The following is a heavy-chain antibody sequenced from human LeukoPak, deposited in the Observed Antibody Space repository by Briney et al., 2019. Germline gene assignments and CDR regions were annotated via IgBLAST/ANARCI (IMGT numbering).Heavy chain of an antibody. V-gene: IGHV3-48*03. J-gene: IGHJ4*02. CDR2: ISSNGTTI. Sequence: PGGSLRLSCAVSGFTLSSYEMNWVRQAPGKGLEWISYISSNGTTIYYADSVKYRFTISRDNAKISLYLQMSSLRTEHTAVYYRARRFDSWGQGALVTVSS. CDR3: ARRFDS. CDR1: GFTLSSYE.